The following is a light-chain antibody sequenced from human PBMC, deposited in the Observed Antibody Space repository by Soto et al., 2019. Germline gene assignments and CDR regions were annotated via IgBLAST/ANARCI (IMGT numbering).Light chain of an antibody. CDR2: GAS. CDR3: QQYNNWYT. CDR1: QSVSSN. J-gene: IGKJ2*01. Sequence: ETVMTQSPATLSVSPGESSTLSCRASQSVSSNLAWYQLKPGQAPRLLIYGASIRATGVPARFSGSGSGTEFALTISSLQSEDFAVYYCQQYNNWYTFGQGTKLEIK. V-gene: IGKV3-15*01.